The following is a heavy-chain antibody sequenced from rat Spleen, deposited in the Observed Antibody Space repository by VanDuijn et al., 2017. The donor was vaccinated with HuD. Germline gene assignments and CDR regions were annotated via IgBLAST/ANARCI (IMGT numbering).Heavy chain of an antibody. D-gene: IGHD1-1*01. CDR2: ISPSGGST. Sequence: EVQLVESGGGLVQPGRSLKLSCAASGFTFSNYGMHWIRQAPTKGLEWVASISPSGGSTYYRDSVKGRFTISRDNAKSTLYLQMDSLRSEDTATYYCATLTTVVTDFDYWGQGVMVTVSS. CDR1: GFTFSNYG. V-gene: IGHV5-19*01. J-gene: IGHJ2*01. CDR3: ATLTTVVTDFDY.